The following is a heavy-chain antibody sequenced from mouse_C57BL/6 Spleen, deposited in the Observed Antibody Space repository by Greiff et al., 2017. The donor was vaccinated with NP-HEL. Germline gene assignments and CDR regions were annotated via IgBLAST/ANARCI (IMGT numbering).Heavy chain of an antibody. CDR2: IYPGNSDT. J-gene: IGHJ2*01. CDR3: TSGRLGLYYFDY. Sequence: EVQLQQSGTVLARPGASVKMSCKTSGYTFTSYWMHWVKQRPGQGLEWIGAIYPGNSDTSYNQKFKGKAKLTAVTSASTAYMELSSLTNEDSAVYSCTSGRLGLYYFDYWGQGTTLTVSS. CDR1: GYTFTSYW. V-gene: IGHV1-5*01. D-gene: IGHD4-1*01.